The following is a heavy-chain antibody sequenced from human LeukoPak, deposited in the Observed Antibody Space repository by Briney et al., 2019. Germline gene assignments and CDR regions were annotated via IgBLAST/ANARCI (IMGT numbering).Heavy chain of an antibody. CDR3: ARDRITMVRGVHNWFDP. CDR2: INAGNGNT. D-gene: IGHD3-10*01. J-gene: IGHJ5*02. V-gene: IGHV1-3*01. Sequence: ASVKVSCKASGYTFTSYAMHWVRQAPGQRLEWMGWINAGNGNTKYSQKFQGRVTITRDTSASTAYMELSSLRSEDTAVYYCARDRITMVRGVHNWFDPWGQGTLVTVSS. CDR1: GYTFTSYA.